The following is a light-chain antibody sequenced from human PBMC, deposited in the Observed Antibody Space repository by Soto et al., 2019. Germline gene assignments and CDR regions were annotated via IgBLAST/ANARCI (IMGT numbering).Light chain of an antibody. CDR1: QSVSSN. CDR3: QQYNTWPWT. V-gene: IGKV3-15*01. J-gene: IGKJ1*01. Sequence: EIVMTQSPATLSVSPGERATLSCRASQSVSSNLVWYQHKPGQAPRLLIYGASTRATGIPARFSGSGSGTEFTLTISSLQSEDFDFYYCQQYNTWPWTFGQGTKVEIK. CDR2: GAS.